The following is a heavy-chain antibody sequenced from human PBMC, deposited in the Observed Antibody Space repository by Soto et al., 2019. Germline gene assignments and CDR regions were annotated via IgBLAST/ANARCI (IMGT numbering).Heavy chain of an antibody. D-gene: IGHD2-15*01. J-gene: IGHJ4*02. CDR1: GGTFSSYA. CDR3: ASGAPDCSGGSCYSSDYFDY. Sequence: QVQLVQSGAEVKKPGSSVKVSCKASGGTFSSYAISWVRQAPGQGLEWLGGIIPIFGTANYAQKCQGRVTITADKSTSTAYMELSSLRSEDTAVYYCASGAPDCSGGSCYSSDYFDYWGQGTLVTVSS. V-gene: IGHV1-69*06. CDR2: IIPIFGTA.